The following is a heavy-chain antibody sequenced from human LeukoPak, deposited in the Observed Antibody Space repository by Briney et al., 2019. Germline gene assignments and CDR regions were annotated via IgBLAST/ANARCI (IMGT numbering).Heavy chain of an antibody. CDR3: ARNQDYGGFDF. CDR2: IYSGGGT. Sequence: GGSLRLSCAASGITVSSNYMNWVRQAPGKGLEWVSVIYSGGGTYYADSVKGRFTVSRDNSKNTLYLQMNSLRVDDTAMYYCARNQDYGGFDFWGQGTLVTVSS. J-gene: IGHJ4*02. D-gene: IGHD4-23*01. V-gene: IGHV3-66*01. CDR1: GITVSSNY.